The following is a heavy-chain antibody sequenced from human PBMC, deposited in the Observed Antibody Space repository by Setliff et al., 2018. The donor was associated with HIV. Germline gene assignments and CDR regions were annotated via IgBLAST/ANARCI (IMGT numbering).Heavy chain of an antibody. V-gene: IGHV1-18*01. CDR2: ISAYNGDT. Sequence: ASVKVSCKALGYPFTGYYYNHWVRQAPGQGLELMGWISAYNGDTSYGQNFQGRVTMTTATSTSTAYMELRSLRSDDTAVYYCARDGAITPSNFDYWGQGTLVTVS. D-gene: IGHD3-3*01. CDR3: ARDGAITPSNFDY. J-gene: IGHJ4*02. CDR1: GYPFTGYY.